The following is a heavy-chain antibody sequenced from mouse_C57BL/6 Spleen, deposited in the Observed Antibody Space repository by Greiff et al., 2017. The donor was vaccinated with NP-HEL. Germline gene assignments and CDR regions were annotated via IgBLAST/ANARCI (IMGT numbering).Heavy chain of an antibody. Sequence: EVQVVESGGGLVQPKGSLKLSCAASGFTFNTYAMHWVRQAPGKGLEWVARIRSKSSNYATYYAVSVKDRFTISRDYSQSMLYLQMNNLKTEDTTMYYCVRDDYLAWFAYWGQGTLVTVSA. J-gene: IGHJ3*01. CDR3: VRDDYLAWFAY. CDR2: IRSKSSNYAT. V-gene: IGHV10-3*01. D-gene: IGHD2-4*01. CDR1: GFTFNTYA.